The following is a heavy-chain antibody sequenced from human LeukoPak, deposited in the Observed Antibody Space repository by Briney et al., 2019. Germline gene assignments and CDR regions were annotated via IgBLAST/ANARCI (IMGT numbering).Heavy chain of an antibody. CDR1: GFTFSSYG. V-gene: IGHV3-30*18. CDR2: ISYDGSNK. Sequence: GGSLRLSCAASGFTFSSYGMHWVRQAPGKGLEWVAVISYDGSNKYYADSVKSRFTISRDNSKNTLYLQMNSLRAEDTAVYYCAKVGAVQGPRPFDYWGQGTLVTVSS. D-gene: IGHD4-17*01. CDR3: AKVGAVQGPRPFDY. J-gene: IGHJ4*02.